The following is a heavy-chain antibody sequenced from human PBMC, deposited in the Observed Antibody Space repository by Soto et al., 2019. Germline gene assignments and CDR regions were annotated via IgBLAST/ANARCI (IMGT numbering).Heavy chain of an antibody. CDR1: GYTFTSYY. J-gene: IGHJ6*02. CDR3: ARNLYSSSWYRNYYYGMDV. D-gene: IGHD6-13*01. Sequence: QVQLVQSGAEVKKPGASVKVSCKASGYTFTSYYMHWVRQAPGQGLEWMGIINPSGGSTSYARKFQGRVTMTRDTSTSTVYMELSSLRSEDTAVYYCARNLYSSSWYRNYYYGMDVWGQGTTVTVSS. CDR2: INPSGGST. V-gene: IGHV1-46*03.